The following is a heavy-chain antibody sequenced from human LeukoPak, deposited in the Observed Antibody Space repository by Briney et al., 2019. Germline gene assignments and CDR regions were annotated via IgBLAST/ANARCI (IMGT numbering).Heavy chain of an antibody. J-gene: IGHJ4*02. CDR2: ISYSGST. CDR1: VGSISSYY. CDR3: ARDSGSSPTFDY. Sequence: SETLSLTCTVSVGSISSYYWSWIRQPPGKGLEWIGYISYSGSTNYNPALKSRVTISVDTSKNQFSLKMTSVTAADTAVYYCARDSGSSPTFDYWGQGTLVTVSS. V-gene: IGHV4-59*01. D-gene: IGHD6-13*01.